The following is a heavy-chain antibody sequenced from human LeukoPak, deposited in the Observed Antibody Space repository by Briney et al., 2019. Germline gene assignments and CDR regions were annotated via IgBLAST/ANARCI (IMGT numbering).Heavy chain of an antibody. D-gene: IGHD6-19*01. CDR2: MNPNSGNT. Sequence: ASVKVSCKASGYTFTSYDINWVRQATGQGLEWMGWMNPNSGNTGYAQKFQGRVTITRNTSISTAYMDLRTLSSGATAVYYLPRNIAVAGTGVRYWGQGTLVTVSS. J-gene: IGHJ4*02. V-gene: IGHV1-8*01. CDR1: GYTFTSYD. CDR3: PRNIAVAGTGVRY.